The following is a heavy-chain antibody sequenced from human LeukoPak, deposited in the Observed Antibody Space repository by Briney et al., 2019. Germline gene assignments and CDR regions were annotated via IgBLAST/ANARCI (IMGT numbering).Heavy chain of an antibody. J-gene: IGHJ2*01. CDR2: INQDGSKK. Sequence: GGSLRLSCAASSFIIRTYCMSWVRQAPGKRLEWVATINQDGSKKYYMDAAMGRRTIFTDNTENTLLLQLNNMRSEDKTVYYCVRTHKIECCSISGDSCYSMYRHFDLLCRGSMVTVSS. CDR1: SFIIRTYC. D-gene: IGHD2-15*01. V-gene: IGHV3-7*01. CDR3: VRTHKIECCSISGDSCYSMYRHFDL.